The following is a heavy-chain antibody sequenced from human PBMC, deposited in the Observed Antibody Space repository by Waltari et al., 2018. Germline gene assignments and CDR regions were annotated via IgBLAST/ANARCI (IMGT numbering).Heavy chain of an antibody. Sequence: EVQLVESGGGLVQPGGSLRLSCAASGFTFSSYWMSWVRQAPGKGREWVANIKQDGSEKYYVDSVKGRFTISRDNAKNSRYLQMNSLRAEDTAVYYCARVSSSWYFDYWGQGTLVTVSS. CDR3: ARVSSSWYFDY. CDR2: IKQDGSEK. CDR1: GFTFSSYW. D-gene: IGHD6-13*01. J-gene: IGHJ4*02. V-gene: IGHV3-7*01.